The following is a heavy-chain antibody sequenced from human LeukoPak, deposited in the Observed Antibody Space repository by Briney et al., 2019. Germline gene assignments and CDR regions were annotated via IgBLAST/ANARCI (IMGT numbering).Heavy chain of an antibody. CDR1: GYTFTSYD. V-gene: IGHV1-18*01. J-gene: IGHJ4*02. Sequence: ASVKVSCKASGYTFTSYDISWVRQAPGQGLEWMGWISAYNGNTNYAQKLQGRVTMTTDTSTSTAYMELRSLRSGDTAVYYCARDYYDSRVFGYWGQGTLVTVSS. CDR2: ISAYNGNT. D-gene: IGHD3-22*01. CDR3: ARDYYDSRVFGY.